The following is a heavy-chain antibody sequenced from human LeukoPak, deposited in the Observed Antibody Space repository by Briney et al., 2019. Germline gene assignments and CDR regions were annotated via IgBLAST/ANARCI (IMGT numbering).Heavy chain of an antibody. J-gene: IGHJ4*02. V-gene: IGHV4-34*01. D-gene: IGHD6-19*01. CDR1: GGSFSGYY. CDR3: ARSGSGYRD. CDR2: INHSGST. Sequence: SETLSLTCAVYGGSFSGYYWSWMRQPPGKGLEWIGEINHSGSTNYNPSLKSRVTISVDTSKNNFSLKLTSVTAADTAVYYCARSGSGYRDWGQGTLVTVSS.